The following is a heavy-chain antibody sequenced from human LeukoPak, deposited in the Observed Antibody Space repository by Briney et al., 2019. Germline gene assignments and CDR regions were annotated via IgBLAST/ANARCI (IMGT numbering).Heavy chain of an antibody. CDR3: AKDYDFWSGYYYGTFDY. J-gene: IGHJ4*02. V-gene: IGHV3-23*01. Sequence: GGSLRLSCAASGFTFSSYGMSWVRQAPGKGLEWVSAISGSGGSTYYADSVKGRFTISRDNSKNTLYLQMNSLRAEDTAVYYCAKDYDFWSGYYYGTFDYWGQGTLVTVSS. CDR2: ISGSGGST. D-gene: IGHD3-3*01. CDR1: GFTFSSYG.